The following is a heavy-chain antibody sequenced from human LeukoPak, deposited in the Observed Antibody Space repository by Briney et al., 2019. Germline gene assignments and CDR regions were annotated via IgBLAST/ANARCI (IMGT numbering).Heavy chain of an antibody. CDR2: IYDSGST. CDR1: GGSISSYY. J-gene: IGHJ3*02. CDR3: ACLTTADAFDI. D-gene: IGHD3-22*01. Sequence: SSETLSLTCTVSGGSISSYYWSWIRQPPGKGLEWIGYIYDSGSTNYNPSLKSRVTISVDTSKNQFSLKLSSVTAADTAVYYCACLTTADAFDIWGQGTMVTVSS. V-gene: IGHV4-59*01.